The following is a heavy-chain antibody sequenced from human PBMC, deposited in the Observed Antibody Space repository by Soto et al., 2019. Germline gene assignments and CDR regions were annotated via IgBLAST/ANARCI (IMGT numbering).Heavy chain of an antibody. CDR1: GYTFDSYG. V-gene: IGHV1-18*03. CDR2: ISTHTGNT. Sequence: QVQLVQSGAAVKKPGASVRVSCKASGYTFDSYGLNWVRQAPAQGLEWMGWISTHTGNTDYPQRFQGRVTMTTDKSTSTAFLDLRSLTSDDVAVYYCVRDVSVSSGSFGGYWGQGTLVSVSS. J-gene: IGHJ4*02. CDR3: VRDVSVSSGSFGGY. D-gene: IGHD3-10*01.